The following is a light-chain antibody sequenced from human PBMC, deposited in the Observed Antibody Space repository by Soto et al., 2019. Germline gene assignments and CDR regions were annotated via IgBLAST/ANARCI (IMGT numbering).Light chain of an antibody. J-gene: IGKJ1*01. CDR2: GAS. CDR3: QQYNNWPLRG. CDR1: QSVSSN. V-gene: IGKV3-15*01. Sequence: EIVMTHSPATLSVSPGERATLSCRASQSVSSNLAWYQQKPGQAPRLLIYGASTRATGIPARFSGSGSGTEFTLTISSLQSEDFAVYYCQQYNNWPLRGFGQGTKVEIK.